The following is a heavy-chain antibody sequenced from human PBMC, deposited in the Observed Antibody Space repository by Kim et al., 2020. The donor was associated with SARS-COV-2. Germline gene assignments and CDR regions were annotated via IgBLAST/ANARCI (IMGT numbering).Heavy chain of an antibody. D-gene: IGHD5-18*01. V-gene: IGHV3-11*01. Sequence: GGSLRLSCAASGFTFSDYYMSWIRQAPGKGLEWVSYISSSGSTIYYADSVKGRFTISRDNAKNSLYLQMNSLRAEDTAVYYCARYSYQISYYFDYWGQGTLVTVSS. J-gene: IGHJ4*02. CDR3: ARYSYQISYYFDY. CDR1: GFTFSDYY. CDR2: ISSSGSTI.